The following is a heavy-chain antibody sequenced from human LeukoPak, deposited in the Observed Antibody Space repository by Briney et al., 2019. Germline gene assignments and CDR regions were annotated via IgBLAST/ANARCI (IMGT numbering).Heavy chain of an antibody. CDR2: ISYDGIIT. CDR1: GFTFSNAW. CDR3: ARKDAGRYIMPFEY. J-gene: IGHJ4*02. D-gene: IGHD3-10*01. V-gene: IGHV3-30*03. Sequence: GGSLRLSCAASGFTFSNAWMSWVRQAPGKGLEWVAVISYDGIITYYADSVKGRFTISRDNSKNTLYLQMNSLRAEDTAVYYCARKDAGRYIMPFEYWGQGTLVTVSS.